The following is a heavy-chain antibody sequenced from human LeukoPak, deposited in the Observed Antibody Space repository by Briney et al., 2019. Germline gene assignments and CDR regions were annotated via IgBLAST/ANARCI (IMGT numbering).Heavy chain of an antibody. Sequence: SETLSLTCTVSGGSISSYYWSWIRQPPGKGLEWIGSIYHSGSTYYNPSLKSRVTISVDTSKNQFSLKLSSVTAADTAVYYCARVGGRNGYPSPYWGQGTLVTVSS. V-gene: IGHV4-38-2*02. CDR3: ARVGGRNGYPSPY. CDR2: IYHSGST. CDR1: GGSISSYY. D-gene: IGHD5-24*01. J-gene: IGHJ4*02.